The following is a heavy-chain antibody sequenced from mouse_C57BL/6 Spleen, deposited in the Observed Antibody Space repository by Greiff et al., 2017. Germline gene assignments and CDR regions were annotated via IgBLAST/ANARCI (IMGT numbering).Heavy chain of an antibody. J-gene: IGHJ2*01. D-gene: IGHD1-1*01. CDR3: ARWETTRVGYYFDY. V-gene: IGHV1-80*01. Sequence: VQLQQSGAELVKPGASVKISCKASGYAFSSYWMNWVKQRPGKGLEWIGQIYPGDGDTNYNGKFKGKATLTADKSSSTAYMQLSSLTSEDSAVDSGARWETTRVGYYFDYWGQGTTLTVSS. CDR2: IYPGDGDT. CDR1: GYAFSSYW.